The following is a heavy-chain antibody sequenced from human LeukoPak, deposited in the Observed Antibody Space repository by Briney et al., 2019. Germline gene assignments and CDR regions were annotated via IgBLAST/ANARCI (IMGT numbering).Heavy chain of an antibody. CDR1: GGSISRSNW. V-gene: IGHV4-4*02. J-gene: IGHJ3*02. CDR3: ARATYDSSGYSDAFDI. CDR2: IYHSGST. D-gene: IGHD3-22*01. Sequence: PSETLSLTCAVSGGSISRSNWWSWVRQPPGKGLEWIGEIYHSGSTNYNPSLKSRVTISVDKSKNQFSLKLSSVTAADTAVYYCARATYDSSGYSDAFDIWGQGTMVTVSS.